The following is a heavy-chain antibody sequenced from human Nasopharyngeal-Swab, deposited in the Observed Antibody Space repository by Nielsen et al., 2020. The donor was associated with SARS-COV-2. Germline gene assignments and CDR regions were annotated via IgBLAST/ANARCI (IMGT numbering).Heavy chain of an antibody. CDR1: GDSTNSYY. CDR3: ARSGGYRGWFDP. D-gene: IGHD5-12*01. Sequence: SETLSLTCSVSGDSTNSYYCRWIRQAPGKGLEWIGYVHYSGNTNYNPSLKSRVTISVDTSKNQFSLKVTSVTAADTAVYYCARSGGYRGWFDPWGQGTLVTVPS. V-gene: IGHV4-59*08. J-gene: IGHJ5*02. CDR2: VHYSGNT.